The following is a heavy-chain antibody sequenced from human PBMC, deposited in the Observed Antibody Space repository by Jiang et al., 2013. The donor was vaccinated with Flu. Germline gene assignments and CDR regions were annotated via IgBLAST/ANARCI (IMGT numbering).Heavy chain of an antibody. V-gene: IGHV3-64*01. Sequence: VQLVESGGGLVQPGGSLRLSCAASGFTFSNYAMHWVRQAPGKGLEYVSAISSNGVSTFYANSVKVRFTISRDNSKNTLYLQMGSLGAEDMAVYYCARLHHNYDSSGYYYDYWGQGTLVTVSS. CDR1: GFTFSNYA. J-gene: IGHJ4*02. CDR3: ARLHHNYDSSGYYYDY. CDR2: ISSNGVST. D-gene: IGHD3-22*01.